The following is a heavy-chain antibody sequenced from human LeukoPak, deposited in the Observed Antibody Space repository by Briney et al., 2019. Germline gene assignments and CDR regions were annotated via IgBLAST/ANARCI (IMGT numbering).Heavy chain of an antibody. Sequence: SETLSLTCTVSGGSISSSSYYWGWIRQPPGKGLEWIGSIYYSGGTNYNPSLKSRVTVSVDTSKNQFSLKLNSVTAADTAVYYCARGGNNMVRRDNLDYWGQGTLVTVSS. D-gene: IGHD3-10*01. V-gene: IGHV4-39*07. J-gene: IGHJ4*02. CDR3: ARGGNNMVRRDNLDY. CDR2: IYYSGGT. CDR1: GGSISSSSYY.